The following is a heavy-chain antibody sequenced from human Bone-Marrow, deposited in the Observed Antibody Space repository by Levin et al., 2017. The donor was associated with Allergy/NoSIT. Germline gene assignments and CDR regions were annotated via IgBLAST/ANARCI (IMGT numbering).Heavy chain of an antibody. J-gene: IGHJ3*02. Sequence: GSLRLSCAASGFTFSSYDMHWVRQATGKGLEWVSAIGTAGDTYYPGSVKGRFTISRENAKNSLYLQMNSLRAGDTAVYYCARGLVIVGASADAFDIWGQGTMVTVSS. CDR1: GFTFSSYD. V-gene: IGHV3-13*01. D-gene: IGHD1-26*01. CDR2: IGTAGDT. CDR3: ARGLVIVGASADAFDI.